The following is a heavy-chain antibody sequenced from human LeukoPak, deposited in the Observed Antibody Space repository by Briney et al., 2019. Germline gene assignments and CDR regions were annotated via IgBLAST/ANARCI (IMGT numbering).Heavy chain of an antibody. Sequence: APVKVSCKVSGYTLTELSMHWVRQAPGKGLEWMGGFDPEDGETIYAQKFQGRVTMTEDTSTDTAYMELSSLRSEDTAVYYCATSYRDPYYMDVWGKGTTVTVSS. V-gene: IGHV1-24*01. CDR1: GYTLTELS. CDR3: ATSYRDPYYMDV. D-gene: IGHD5-18*01. CDR2: FDPEDGET. J-gene: IGHJ6*03.